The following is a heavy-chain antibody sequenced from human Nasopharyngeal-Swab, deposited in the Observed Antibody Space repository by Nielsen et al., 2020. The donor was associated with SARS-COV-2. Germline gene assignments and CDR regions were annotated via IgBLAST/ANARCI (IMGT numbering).Heavy chain of an antibody. V-gene: IGHV3-49*02. CDR3: TRRGYCSGGSCQTWIQLWADY. D-gene: IGHD2-15*01. CDR2: IRSKAYGGTT. Sequence: WIRQPPGKGLEWLGFIRSKAYGGTTEYAASVKGRFTISRDDSKSIAYLQMNSLKTEDTAVYYCTRRGYCSGGSCQTWIQLWADYWGQGTLVTVSS. J-gene: IGHJ4*02.